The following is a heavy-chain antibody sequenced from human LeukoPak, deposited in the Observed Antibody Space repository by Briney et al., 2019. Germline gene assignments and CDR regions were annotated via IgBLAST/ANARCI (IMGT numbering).Heavy chain of an antibody. J-gene: IGHJ3*02. V-gene: IGHV3-33*01. CDR1: GFTFSSYG. D-gene: IGHD6-19*01. CDR2: IWYDGSNK. CDR3: ARDHGSSGWSDEKDAFDI. Sequence: PGGSLRLSCAASGFTFSSYGMHWVRQAPGKGLEWVAVIWYDGSNKYYADSVKGRFTISRDNSKNTLYLQMNSLRAEDTAVYYCARDHGSSGWSDEKDAFDIWGQGTMVTVSS.